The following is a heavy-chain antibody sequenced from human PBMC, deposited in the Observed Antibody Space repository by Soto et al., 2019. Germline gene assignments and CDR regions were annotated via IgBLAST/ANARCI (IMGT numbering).Heavy chain of an antibody. CDR1: GGTFSSYT. J-gene: IGHJ5*02. Sequence: QVQLVQSGAEVKKPGSSVKVSCKASGGTFSSYTISWVRQAPGQGLEWMGRIIPILGIANYAQKFQGRVTITADKSTSTAYMGLSSLRSEDTAVYYCARGAAAGNWFDPWGQGTLVTVSS. CDR2: IIPILGIA. D-gene: IGHD6-13*01. CDR3: ARGAAAGNWFDP. V-gene: IGHV1-69*02.